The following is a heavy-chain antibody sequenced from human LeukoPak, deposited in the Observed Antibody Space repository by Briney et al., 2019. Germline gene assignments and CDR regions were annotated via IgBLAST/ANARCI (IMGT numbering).Heavy chain of an antibody. CDR3: ARLRGSRPGGGYYYMDV. Sequence: KSSEALSLTCTVSGGSISSYYWSWIRQPAGKGLEWIGRIYTSGSTNYNPSLKSRVTMSVDTSKNQFSLKLSSVTAADTAVYYCARLRGSRPGGGYYYMDVWGKGTTVTISS. CDR2: IYTSGST. V-gene: IGHV4-4*07. D-gene: IGHD5-18*01. CDR1: GGSISSYY. J-gene: IGHJ6*03.